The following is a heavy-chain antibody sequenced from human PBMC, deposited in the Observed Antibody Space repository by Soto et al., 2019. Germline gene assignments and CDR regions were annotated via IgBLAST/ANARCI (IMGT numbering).Heavy chain of an antibody. J-gene: IGHJ3*02. CDR3: ARARTTVTTWGGAFDI. D-gene: IGHD4-17*01. Sequence: SETLSLTCTVSGGSISSYYWSWIRQPPGKGLEWIGYIYYSGSTNYNPSLKSRVTISVDTSKNQFSLKLSSVTAADTAVYYCARARTTVTTWGGAFDIWGQGTMVTVSS. V-gene: IGHV4-59*01. CDR1: GGSISSYY. CDR2: IYYSGST.